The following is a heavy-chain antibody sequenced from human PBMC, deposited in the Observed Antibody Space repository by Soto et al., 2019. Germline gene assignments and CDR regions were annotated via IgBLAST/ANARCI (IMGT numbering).Heavy chain of an antibody. CDR2: INAANGDT. CDR3: VRRHVSATGIDWFDP. D-gene: IGHD6-13*01. J-gene: IGHJ5*02. Sequence: AASVNVSCQASGYTFPIYGIHCVRQAPGQRLEWMGWINAANGDTKYSPKFQGRVTITRDTSASTAYMELSSLRSEDTAVYYCVRRHVSATGIDWFDPWGQGTLVTVSS. CDR1: GYTFPIYG. V-gene: IGHV1-3*01.